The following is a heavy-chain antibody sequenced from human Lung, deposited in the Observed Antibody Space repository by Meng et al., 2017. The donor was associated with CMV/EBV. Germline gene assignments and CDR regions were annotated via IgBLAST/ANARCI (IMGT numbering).Heavy chain of an antibody. D-gene: IGHD2-2*01. CDR1: GFTVRNNY. V-gene: IGHV3-53*01. Sequence: GESLKIPCSASGFTVRNNYMSWVRQAPGKGLEWGSVIYSDGYTYYADSVKGRFTISRDNSKDTLYLQMNSLRAEEKDVYYRAREGYCSSTTCSSYYYYGMDVWGQGTTVTVSS. CDR3: AREGYCSSTTCSSYYYYGMDV. J-gene: IGHJ6*02. CDR2: IYSDGYT.